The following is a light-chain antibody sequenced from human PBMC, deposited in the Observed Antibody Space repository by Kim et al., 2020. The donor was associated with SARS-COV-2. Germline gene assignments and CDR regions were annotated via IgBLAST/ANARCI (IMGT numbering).Light chain of an antibody. CDR1: SSNVGADYG. CDR3: QSYDSSLSGVV. Sequence: QRVTISCTGSSSNVGADYGVHWYQQLPGAAPKLLIYSNSNRPSGVPDRFTGSKSGTSASLAITGLQAEDEADYYCQSYDSSLSGVVFGGGTQLTVL. J-gene: IGLJ2*01. CDR2: SNS. V-gene: IGLV1-40*01.